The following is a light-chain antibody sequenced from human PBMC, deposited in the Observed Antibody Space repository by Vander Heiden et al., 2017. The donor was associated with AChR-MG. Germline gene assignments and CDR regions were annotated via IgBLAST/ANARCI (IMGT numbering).Light chain of an antibody. J-gene: IGKJ4*01. CDR1: QSVSSY. Sequence: ESVLTQSPATLSLSPGDTATLACRANQSVSSYLAWYQQKPGQAPRLLIYDTSKTAMVIKAMFRGSGAGTDFTLVISSLEPEDFAVYYCQQRVSGHPTVTFGGGTKVAIK. V-gene: IGKV3D-11*02. CDR2: DTS. CDR3: QQRVSGHPTVT.